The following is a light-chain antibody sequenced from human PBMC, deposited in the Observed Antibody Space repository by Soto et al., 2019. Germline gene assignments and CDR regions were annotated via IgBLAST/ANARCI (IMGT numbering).Light chain of an antibody. CDR2: AAS. CDR1: QSIASC. J-gene: IGKJ4*01. Sequence: EIQMTQSPSSVSASVGDEVAITCRASQSIASCVTWYQQKPGKAPKLLIYAASRLQSGVPSRFSGSESGTTFTPTIPNLQPDDFATYYCHQASSFPLTLGGGITVDIK. V-gene: IGKV1-12*01. CDR3: HQASSFPLT.